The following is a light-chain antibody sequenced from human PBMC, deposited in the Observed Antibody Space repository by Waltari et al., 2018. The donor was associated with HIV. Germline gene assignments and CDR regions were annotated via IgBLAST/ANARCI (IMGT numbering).Light chain of an antibody. Sequence: QSVLTQPPSASGTPGQRVTISCSGSSSNIGSNCVYWNNHLQGTAPKLLVYRNNQRPSGVPDRLSGSKSGTSASLAISGLRSEDEADYYCATWNDSLVGGGTKLTVL. CDR1: SSNIGSNC. V-gene: IGLV1-47*01. J-gene: IGLJ2*01. CDR3: ATWNDSL. CDR2: RNN.